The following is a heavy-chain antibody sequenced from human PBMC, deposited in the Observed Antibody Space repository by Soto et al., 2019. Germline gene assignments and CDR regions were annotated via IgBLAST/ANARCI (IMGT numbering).Heavy chain of an antibody. CDR2: ILYSGGT. V-gene: IGHV4-39*01. CDR1: GGSILDSTYY. J-gene: IGHJ5*02. CDR3: ARQASGYYYGWFDP. D-gene: IGHD3-22*01. Sequence: QLLLQESGPGLVKPSETLSLTCTVSGGSILDSTYYWAWIRQSPGKGLEWIGTILYSGGTFYTPSLKRRVTMSVDTSNNQFSLKLSSVTAAVTAVYYCARQASGYYYGWFDPWGQGTLVTVSS.